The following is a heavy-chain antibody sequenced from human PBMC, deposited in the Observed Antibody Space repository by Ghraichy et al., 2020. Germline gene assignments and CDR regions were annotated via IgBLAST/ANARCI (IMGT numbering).Heavy chain of an antibody. CDR1: GFTFSDYY. J-gene: IGHJ4*02. D-gene: IGHD1-26*01. CDR3: ARDRVGATIEGGVYFDY. Sequence: GESLNISCAASGFTFSDYYMSWIRQALGKGLEWVSYISSSGSTIYYADSVKGRFTISRDNAKNSLYLQMNSLRAEDTAVYYCARDRVGATIEGGVYFDYWGQGTLVTVSS. V-gene: IGHV3-11*01. CDR2: ISSSGSTI.